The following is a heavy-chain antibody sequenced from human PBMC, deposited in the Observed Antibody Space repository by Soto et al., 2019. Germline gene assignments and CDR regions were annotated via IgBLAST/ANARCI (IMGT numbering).Heavy chain of an antibody. Sequence: EVQVVESGGGLIQPGGSLRLSCEVSGFSVTANYMSWVRQAPGKGLEWVSVIYSGGSTYYIDSVKSRFSISRDISKNTMYLQMNSLSAEDTAVYYCHGYGYWGQGTLVTVSS. CDR2: IYSGGST. V-gene: IGHV3-53*01. D-gene: IGHD5-12*01. CDR1: GFSVTANY. CDR3: HGYGY. J-gene: IGHJ4*02.